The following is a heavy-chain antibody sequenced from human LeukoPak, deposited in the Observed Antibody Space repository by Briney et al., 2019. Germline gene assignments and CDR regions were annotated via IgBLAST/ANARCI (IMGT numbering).Heavy chain of an antibody. CDR2: INHSGNT. CDR3: ARGLAFGVAAAFDI. CDR1: GESFSGYY. J-gene: IGHJ3*02. V-gene: IGHV4-34*01. Sequence: PSETLSLTCAVYGESFSGYYWSWIRQPPGKGLEWIGEINHSGNTNYNPSLKSRVTISVDTSKNQFSLRLSPVTAADTAVYYCARGLAFGVAAAFDIWGQGTMVTVSS. D-gene: IGHD3-3*01.